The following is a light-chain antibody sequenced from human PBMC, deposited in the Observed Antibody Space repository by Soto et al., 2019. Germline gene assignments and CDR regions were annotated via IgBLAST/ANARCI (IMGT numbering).Light chain of an antibody. J-gene: IGKJ1*01. Sequence: EIVMTQSPATLSVSPGERATLSCRASQSVGSTLAWYQQKVGQAPRLLIYDASARATGIPARFSGSGSGTESTLTISSLQSEDFAVYYCQQYNDWPETFGQGTKVEIK. CDR3: QQYNDWPET. CDR2: DAS. V-gene: IGKV3-15*01. CDR1: QSVGST.